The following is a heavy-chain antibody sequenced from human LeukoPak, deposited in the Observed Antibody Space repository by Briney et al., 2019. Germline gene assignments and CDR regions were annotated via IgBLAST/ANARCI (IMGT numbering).Heavy chain of an antibody. D-gene: IGHD4-23*01. J-gene: IGHJ4*02. V-gene: IGHV3-74*01. CDR3: ARGRPHGNDY. CDR1: GFAFRSNW. Sequence: GVSLRLSCAASGFAFRSNWMHWVRQAPGKGLVWVSRIASDGSSTTYADSVKGRFSISRDNAKNTLYLQMNSLRVEDTAVYYCARGRPHGNDYWGQGTLVTVSS. CDR2: IASDGSST.